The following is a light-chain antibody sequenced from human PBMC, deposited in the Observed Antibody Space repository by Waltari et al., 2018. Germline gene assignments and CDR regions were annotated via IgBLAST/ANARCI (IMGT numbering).Light chain of an antibody. Sequence: QSVLTQPPSLSGAPGQRVTISCTGTRSNIGAGYDVPLYQQLPGTAPKLLIYGNNNRPSGVPDRFSGSRSGTSASLAITGLQAEDEADYYCQSHDSSLSGSVFGGGTKLTVL. J-gene: IGLJ2*01. CDR3: QSHDSSLSGSV. CDR2: GNN. V-gene: IGLV1-40*01. CDR1: RSNIGAGYD.